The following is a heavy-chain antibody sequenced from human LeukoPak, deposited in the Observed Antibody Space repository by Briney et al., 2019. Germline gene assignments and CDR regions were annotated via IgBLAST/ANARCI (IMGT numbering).Heavy chain of an antibody. CDR3: ARLASSAWYFDY. J-gene: IGHJ4*02. Sequence: SETLSLTCTVSGGSISSSSFYWGWIGQPPGKGLEWIGNVYYSGSTYYNPSRKTGVTISVDTSKNQFSLKLRSVTAADTAVYYCARLASSAWYFDYWGQGTLVTVSS. D-gene: IGHD6-19*01. V-gene: IGHV4-39*01. CDR1: GGSISSSSFY. CDR2: VYYSGST.